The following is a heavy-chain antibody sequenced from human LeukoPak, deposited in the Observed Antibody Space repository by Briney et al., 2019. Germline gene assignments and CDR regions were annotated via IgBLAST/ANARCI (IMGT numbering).Heavy chain of an antibody. Sequence: GGSLRLSCAASGFTVSADYMNGVRQAPGKGLEWVSILYSGSSTYYADSVEGRFTISRDSSKNTLFLQMNDLRAEDTAVYYCAKVGDHFHWYLDLWGRGTLVTVSS. J-gene: IGHJ2*01. D-gene: IGHD3-3*02. CDR2: LYSGSST. CDR3: AKVGDHFHWYLDL. CDR1: GFTVSADY. V-gene: IGHV3-53*01.